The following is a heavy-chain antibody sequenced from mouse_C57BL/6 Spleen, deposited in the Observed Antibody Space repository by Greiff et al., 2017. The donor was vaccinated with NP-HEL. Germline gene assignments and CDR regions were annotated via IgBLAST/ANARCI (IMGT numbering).Heavy chain of an antibody. V-gene: IGHV5-4*01. CDR2: ISDGGSYT. Sequence: EVKLVESGGGLVKPGGSLKLSCAASGFTFSSYAMSWVRQTPEKRLEWVATISDGGSYTYYPDNVKGRFTISRDNAKNNLYLQMSHLKSEDTAMYYCARDALTSFAYWGQGTLVTVSA. J-gene: IGHJ3*01. CDR3: ARDALTSFAY. CDR1: GFTFSSYA.